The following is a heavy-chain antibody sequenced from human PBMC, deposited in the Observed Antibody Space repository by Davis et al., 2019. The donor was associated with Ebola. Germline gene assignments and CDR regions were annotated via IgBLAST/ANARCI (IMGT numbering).Heavy chain of an antibody. CDR3: AREGDDFWSGYPLFDY. CDR1: GYTFTSYG. CDR2: ISAYNGNT. D-gene: IGHD3-3*01. V-gene: IGHV1-18*01. Sequence: ASVKVSCKASGYTFTSYGISWVRQAPGQGLEWMGWISAYNGNTNYAQKLQGRVTMTTDTSTSTAYMELSSLRSEDTAVYYCAREGDDFWSGYPLFDYWGQGTLVTVSS. J-gene: IGHJ4*02.